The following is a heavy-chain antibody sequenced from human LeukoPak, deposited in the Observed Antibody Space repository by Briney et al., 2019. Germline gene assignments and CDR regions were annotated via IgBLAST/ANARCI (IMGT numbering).Heavy chain of an antibody. CDR1: GGSISSSSYY. CDR2: IYYSGST. D-gene: IGHD2-15*01. J-gene: IGHJ4*02. CDR3: ARGYCSGGSCYREYYFDY. V-gene: IGHV4-39*01. Sequence: SETLSLTCTVSGGSISSSSYYWGWIRQPPGKGLEWIGSIYYSGSTYYNPSLKSRVTISVDTSKNQFSLKLSSVTAADTAVYYCARGYCSGGSCYREYYFDYWGQGTLVTVS.